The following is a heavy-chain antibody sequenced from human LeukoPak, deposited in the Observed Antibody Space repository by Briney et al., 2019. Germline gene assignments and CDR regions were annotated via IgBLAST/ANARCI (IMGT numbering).Heavy chain of an antibody. CDR2: IYSGGST. CDR1: GFTFGDYA. J-gene: IGHJ4*02. D-gene: IGHD3-10*01. CDR3: ARARGSGSLLDY. Sequence: GGSLRLSCTASGFTFGDYAMSWFRQAPGKGLEWVSVIYSGGSTYYADSVKGRFTISRDNSKNTLYLQMNSLRAEDTAVYYCARARGSGSLLDYWGQGTLVTVSS. V-gene: IGHV3-53*01.